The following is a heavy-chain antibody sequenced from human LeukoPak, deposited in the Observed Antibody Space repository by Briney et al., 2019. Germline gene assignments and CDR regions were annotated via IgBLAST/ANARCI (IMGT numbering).Heavy chain of an antibody. CDR1: GGSFSGYY. CDR3: ARGSGPCGGDCYPFDY. D-gene: IGHD2-21*02. J-gene: IGHJ4*02. Sequence: SETLSLTCAVYGGSFSGYYWSWIRQPPGKGLEWIGEINHSGSTNYNPSLKSRVTISVDTSKNQFSLKLSSVTAADTAVYYCARGSGPCGGDCYPFDYWGQGTLVTVSP. CDR2: INHSGST. V-gene: IGHV4-34*01.